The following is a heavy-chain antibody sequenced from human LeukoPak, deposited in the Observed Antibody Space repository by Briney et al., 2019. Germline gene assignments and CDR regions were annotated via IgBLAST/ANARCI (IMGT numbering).Heavy chain of an antibody. D-gene: IGHD3-3*01. CDR1: GFTFSTYE. V-gene: IGHV3-48*04. CDR3: ARGLPGVGY. J-gene: IGHJ4*02. Sequence: GGSLRLSCTASGFTFSTYEMNWVRQAPGKGLEGVSYIRGDSSTIFYADSEKRRFTISRDNAKNSLYLQMNSLSAEDTAVYYCARGLPGVGYWRRGTLVTDSS. CDR2: IRGDSSTI.